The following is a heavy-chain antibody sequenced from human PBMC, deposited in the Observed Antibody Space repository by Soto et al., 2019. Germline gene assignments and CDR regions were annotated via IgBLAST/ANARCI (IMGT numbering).Heavy chain of an antibody. D-gene: IGHD6-13*01. CDR2: IYYTGST. V-gene: IGHV4-59*08. CDR1: GGSISSYY. J-gene: IGHJ4*02. CDR3: ARHRGSSSWLDY. Sequence: ETLSLTCTVSGGSISSYYWSWIRQPPGKGLEWIGYIYYTGSTNYNPSLKSRVTISVDTSKDQFSLNLSSVTAADTAVYYCARHRGSSSWLDYWGQGTLVTVSS.